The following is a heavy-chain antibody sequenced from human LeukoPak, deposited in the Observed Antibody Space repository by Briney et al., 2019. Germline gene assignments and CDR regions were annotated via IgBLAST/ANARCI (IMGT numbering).Heavy chain of an antibody. V-gene: IGHV3-23*01. J-gene: IGHJ4*02. D-gene: IGHD3-16*01. Sequence: GGSLRLSCAASGFTFSTYGMTWVRQAPGKGLEWVSAISGSGGSTYYADSVKGRFTISRDNSKNTLYLQMNSLRAEDTAVYYCAKDGGQGADYWGQGTLVSVSS. CDR2: ISGSGGST. CDR3: AKDGGQGADY. CDR1: GFTFSTYG.